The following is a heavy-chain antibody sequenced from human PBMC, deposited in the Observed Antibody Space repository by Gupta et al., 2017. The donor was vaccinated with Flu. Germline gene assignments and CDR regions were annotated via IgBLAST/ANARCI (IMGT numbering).Heavy chain of an antibody. CDR3: AREGALN. D-gene: IGHD4/OR15-4a*01. J-gene: IGHJ4*02. CDR1: GFTFSSYT. V-gene: IGHV3-21*01. Sequence: EVQLVESGGGLVKPGGSLRLSCAASGFTFSSYTMHWVRQAPGKGLEWVSSISTSSSYIYYADSVKGRFTISRDNAKNSLFLQMNSLRAEDTSIYYCAREGALNWGQGTLVTVSS. CDR2: ISTSSSYI.